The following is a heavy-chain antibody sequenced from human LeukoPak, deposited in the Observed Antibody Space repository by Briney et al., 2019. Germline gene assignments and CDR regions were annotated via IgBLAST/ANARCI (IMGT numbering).Heavy chain of an antibody. CDR3: AREWSAGDRYNWFDP. V-gene: IGHV1-46*01. D-gene: IGHD7-27*01. Sequence: ASVKVSCKASGYTFTSYYMHWVRRAPGQGLEWMGIINPSGGSTSYAQKFQGRVTMTRDTSTSTVYMELSSLRSEDTAVYYCAREWSAGDRYNWFDPWGQGTLVTVSS. CDR1: GYTFTSYY. CDR2: INPSGGST. J-gene: IGHJ5*02.